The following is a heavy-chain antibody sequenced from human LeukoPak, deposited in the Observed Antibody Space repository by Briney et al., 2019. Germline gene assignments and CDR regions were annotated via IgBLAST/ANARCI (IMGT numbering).Heavy chain of an antibody. D-gene: IGHD5-12*01. V-gene: IGHV3-48*03. Sequence: RPSETLSLTCTVSDGSISSSSSYWAWVRQAPGKGLEWVSYISSSGSTIYYADSVKGRFTISRDNAKNSLYLQMNSLRAEDTAVYYCARDRWSGNSGYDPWGQGTLVTVSS. CDR1: DGSISSSSSY. J-gene: IGHJ5*02. CDR2: ISSSGSTI. CDR3: ARDRWSGNSGYDP.